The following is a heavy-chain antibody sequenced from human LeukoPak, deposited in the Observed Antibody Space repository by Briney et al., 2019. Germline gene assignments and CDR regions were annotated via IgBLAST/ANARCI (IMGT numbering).Heavy chain of an antibody. CDR1: GGSVSSYY. CDR2: IYNSEST. Sequence: SETLSLTCTVSGGSVSSYYWSWIRQPPGKGLEWIGYIYNSESTKYNSSLESRVTISVDTSKNQFFLKLSSVTAADTAVYYCARFHSGPSGWYVLWYFDLWGRGTLVTVSS. CDR3: ARFHSGPSGWYVLWYFDL. D-gene: IGHD6-19*01. V-gene: IGHV4-4*09. J-gene: IGHJ2*01.